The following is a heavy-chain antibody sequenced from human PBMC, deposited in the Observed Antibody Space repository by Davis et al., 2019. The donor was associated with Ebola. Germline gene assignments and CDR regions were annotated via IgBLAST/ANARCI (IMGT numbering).Heavy chain of an antibody. CDR1: GGSFSGYY. CDR2: INHSGST. V-gene: IGHV4-34*01. CDR3: ARGSAAGGY. J-gene: IGHJ4*02. Sequence: MPSETLSLTCAVYGGSFSGYYWSWIRQPPGKGLEWIGEINHSGSTKYNPSLKSRITISVDTSKNQFSLKMTSVTAADTAVYYCARGSAAGGYWGQGTLVTVSS. D-gene: IGHD6-13*01.